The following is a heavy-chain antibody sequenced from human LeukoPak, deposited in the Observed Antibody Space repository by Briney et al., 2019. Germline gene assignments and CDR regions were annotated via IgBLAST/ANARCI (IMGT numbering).Heavy chain of an antibody. J-gene: IGHJ6*02. CDR3: ARLSVLDRYYGMDV. CDR2: IYYSGST. V-gene: IGHV4-30-4*01. Sequence: PSETLSLTCTVSGGSISSGDYYWSWIRQPPGKGLEWIGYIYYSGSTYYNPSLKSRVTISVDTSKNQFSLKLSSVTAADTAVYYCARLSVLDRYYGMDVWGQGTTVTVSS. CDR1: GGSISSGDYY. D-gene: IGHD2-8*01.